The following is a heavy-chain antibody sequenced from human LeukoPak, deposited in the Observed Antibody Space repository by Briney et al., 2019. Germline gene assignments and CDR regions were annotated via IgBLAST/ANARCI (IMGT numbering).Heavy chain of an antibody. J-gene: IGHJ4*02. V-gene: IGHV3-48*03. CDR1: GFTFSSYE. CDR2: ISSSGSTI. Sequence: GGSLRLSCAASGFTFSSYEMSWVRQAPGKGLEWVSYISSSGSTIYYADSVKGRFTISRDNAKNSLYLQMNSLRAEDTAVYYCAREETNGDFDYWGQGTLVTVSS. D-gene: IGHD4-17*01. CDR3: AREETNGDFDY.